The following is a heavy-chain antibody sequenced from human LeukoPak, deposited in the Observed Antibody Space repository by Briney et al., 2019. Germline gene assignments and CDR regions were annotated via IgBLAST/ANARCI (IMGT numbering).Heavy chain of an antibody. J-gene: IGHJ4*02. V-gene: IGHV3-48*03. D-gene: IGHD3-9*01. CDR2: ISSSGSTI. CDR1: GVTFSGYE. Sequence: GGSLRLSCAASGVTFSGYEMNWVRQAPGKGLELVSYISSSGSTIYYADSVKGRFTISRDNAKNSLYLQMNSLRAEDTAVYYCARDRNYDILTGYLYWGQGTLVTVSS. CDR3: ARDRNYDILTGYLY.